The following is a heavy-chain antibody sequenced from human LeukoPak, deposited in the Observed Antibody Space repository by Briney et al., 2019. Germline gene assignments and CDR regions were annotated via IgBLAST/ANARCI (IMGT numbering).Heavy chain of an antibody. Sequence: SETLSLTCTVSGGSISSSSYSWSWIRQPPGKGLEWIGYIYHSGSTYYNPSLKSRVTISVDRSKNQFSLKLSSVTAADTAVYYCARGGSVSNWFDPWGQGTLVTVSS. CDR1: GGSISSSSYS. CDR3: ARGGSVSNWFDP. V-gene: IGHV4-30-2*01. CDR2: IYHSGST. J-gene: IGHJ5*02.